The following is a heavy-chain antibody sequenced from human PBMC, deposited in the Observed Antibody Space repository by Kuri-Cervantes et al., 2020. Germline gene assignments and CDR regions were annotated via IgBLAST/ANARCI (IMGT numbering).Heavy chain of an antibody. D-gene: IGHD3-22*01. Sequence: SETLSLTCAVSGYSISSGYYWGWIRQPPGKGLEWIGSIYHSGSTYYNPSLKSRVTISVDTSKNQFSLKLSSVTAADTAVYYCAREMYYYDSSGYYPAYAFDIWGQGTMVTVSS. V-gene: IGHV4-38-2*02. J-gene: IGHJ3*02. CDR3: AREMYYYDSSGYYPAYAFDI. CDR1: GYSISSGYY. CDR2: IYHSGST.